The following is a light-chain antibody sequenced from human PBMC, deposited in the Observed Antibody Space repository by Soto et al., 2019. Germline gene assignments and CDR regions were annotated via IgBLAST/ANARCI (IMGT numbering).Light chain of an antibody. Sequence: IQMTESPSALSPSVGYRVTITCRASQDIGRYVNWYHHKPGQAPNLLIYAATTRATGIPARFNGSGSGTEFTLSISSLQSEDIAVYYCQQYNNWPTFGQGTNVDI. CDR2: AAT. V-gene: IGKV1-33*01. J-gene: IGKJ1*01. CDR1: QDIGRY. CDR3: QQYNNWPT.